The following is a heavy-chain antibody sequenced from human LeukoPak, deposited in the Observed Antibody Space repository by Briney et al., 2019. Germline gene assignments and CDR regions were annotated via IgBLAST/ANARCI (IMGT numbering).Heavy chain of an antibody. Sequence: SETLSLTCTVSGGSISSRPYSWGWIRQPPGKGLEWLGSFYYSGSTYYNPSLKSRVTISVDTSKNQFSLKLSSVTAADTAVYYCARNWGWEYGGGAFDIWGQGTMVTVSS. CDR2: FYYSGST. CDR3: ARNWGWEYGGGAFDI. J-gene: IGHJ3*02. CDR1: GGSISSRPYS. D-gene: IGHD7-27*01. V-gene: IGHV4-39*07.